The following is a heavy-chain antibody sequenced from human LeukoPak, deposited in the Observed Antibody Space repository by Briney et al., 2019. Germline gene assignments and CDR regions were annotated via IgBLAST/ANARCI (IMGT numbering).Heavy chain of an antibody. CDR1: GFTFSSSG. D-gene: IGHD6-13*01. J-gene: IGHJ4*02. Sequence: GGSLRLSCAASGFTFSSSGMHWVRQAPGKGLEWVAFIRFDGSDEYYRDSVKGRFTISRDNSKNTLYLQMNSLRTEDTAVYYCANRPPKITAAGTSHDLHYWGQGTLVTVSS. CDR3: ANRPPKITAAGTSHDLHY. CDR2: IRFDGSDE. V-gene: IGHV3-30*02.